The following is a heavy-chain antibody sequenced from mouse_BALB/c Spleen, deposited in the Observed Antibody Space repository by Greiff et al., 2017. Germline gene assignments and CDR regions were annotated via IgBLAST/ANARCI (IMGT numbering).Heavy chain of an antibody. CDR3: ARDGGARGYFDY. CDR1: GYSITSVYY. J-gene: IGHJ2*01. Sequence: EVQLVESGPGLVKPSQSLSLTCSVTGYSITSVYYWNWIRQFPGKKLEWMGYISYDGSNNYNPSLKNRISITRDTSKNQFFLKLNSVTTEDTATYYCARDGGARGYFDYWGQGTTLTVSS. D-gene: IGHD3-1*01. V-gene: IGHV3-6*02. CDR2: ISYDGSN.